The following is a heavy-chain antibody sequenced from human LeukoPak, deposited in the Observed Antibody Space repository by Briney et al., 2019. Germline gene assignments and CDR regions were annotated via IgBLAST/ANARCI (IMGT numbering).Heavy chain of an antibody. J-gene: IGHJ6*03. D-gene: IGHD6-19*01. CDR1: GVSISNYY. V-gene: IGHV4-4*08. CDR2: IYTSGST. CDR3: ARDSMRGSGWEDYEYYYMDV. Sequence: SETLSLTCTVSGVSISNYYWSWIRQPPGMGLEWIGYIYTSGSTNYNPSLKSRVTMSVDTSKNQFSLKLSSVTAADTAVYYCARDSMRGSGWEDYEYYYMDVWGKGTTVTVSS.